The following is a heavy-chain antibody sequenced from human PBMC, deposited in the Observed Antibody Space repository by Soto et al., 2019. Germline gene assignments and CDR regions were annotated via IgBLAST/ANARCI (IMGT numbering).Heavy chain of an antibody. D-gene: IGHD2-2*01. Sequence: GESLKISCKASGFTFSSYSLGWVRHMPGKGLQWMGNIFSSDSSAKYSPSFVGQVTISVDRSINTAYLQWSSPTASDTAIYYCGTWRGSSWFDYWGPGTLVTVSS. CDR1: GFTFSSYS. CDR3: GTWRGSSWFDY. V-gene: IGHV5-51*01. J-gene: IGHJ4*02. CDR2: IFSSDSSA.